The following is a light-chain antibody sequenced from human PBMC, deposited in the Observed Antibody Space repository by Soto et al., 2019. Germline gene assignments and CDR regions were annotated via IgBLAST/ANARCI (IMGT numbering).Light chain of an antibody. CDR1: QTISSW. V-gene: IGKV1-5*03. CDR3: QQYNSYSWT. J-gene: IGKJ1*01. Sequence: DIQMTQSPSTLSGSVGARVTITCRASQTISSWLAWYQQKPGKAPKLLIYKASTLKSGVPSRFSGSGSGTEFTLTISSLQADDFATYYCQQYNSYSWTFGQGTKVDIK. CDR2: KAS.